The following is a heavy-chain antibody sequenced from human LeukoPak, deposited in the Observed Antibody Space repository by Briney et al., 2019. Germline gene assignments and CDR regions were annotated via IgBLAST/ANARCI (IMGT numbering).Heavy chain of an antibody. CDR2: ISNDGGSE. CDR1: GFSFSSYA. D-gene: IGHD6-13*01. J-gene: IGHJ5*02. Sequence: GGSLRLSCAASGFSFSSYAMHWVRQPPGKGPEWVAIISNDGGSEYYADSVKGRFTISRDSSKNTLYLQMNSLRPDVTAVYYCARVAVIAAPAWGQGALVTVSS. V-gene: IGHV3-30*01. CDR3: ARVAVIAAPA.